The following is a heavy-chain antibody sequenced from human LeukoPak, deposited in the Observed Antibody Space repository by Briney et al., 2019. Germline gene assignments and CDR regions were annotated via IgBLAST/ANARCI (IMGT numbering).Heavy chain of an antibody. D-gene: IGHD4-17*01. CDR1: GFTLSSYE. CDR3: ARDRAYYGDYEGFDY. CDR2: IEYSGGSA. Sequence: GGSLRLSCTVSGFTLSSYEMSWIRQAPGKGLEWVSSIEYSGGSAYYADSVKGRFTISRDNAKNSLYLQMNSLRAEDTAVYYCARDRAYYGDYEGFDYWGQGTLVTVSS. V-gene: IGHV3-23*01. J-gene: IGHJ4*02.